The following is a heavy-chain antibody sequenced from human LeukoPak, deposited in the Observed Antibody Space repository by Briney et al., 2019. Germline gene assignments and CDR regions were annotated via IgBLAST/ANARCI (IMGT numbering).Heavy chain of an antibody. CDR2: ISSSSSYI. Sequence: GGSLRLSCAASGFTSSSYSMNWVRQAPGKGLEWVSSISSSSSYIYYADSVKGRFTISRDNAKNSLYLQMNSLRAEDTAVYYCARDFYRADILTEYYFDYWGQGTLVTVSS. D-gene: IGHD3-9*01. CDR1: GFTSSSYS. J-gene: IGHJ4*02. V-gene: IGHV3-21*01. CDR3: ARDFYRADILTEYYFDY.